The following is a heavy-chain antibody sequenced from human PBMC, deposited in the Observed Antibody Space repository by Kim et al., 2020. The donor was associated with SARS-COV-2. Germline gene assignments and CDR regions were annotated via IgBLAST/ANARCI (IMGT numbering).Heavy chain of an antibody. J-gene: IGHJ6*02. CDR2: IKSKTDGGTT. CDR1: GFTFSNAW. CDR3: TTEYCSGGSCYHGYYYYAMDV. Sequence: GGSLRLSCAASGFTFSNAWMSWVRQAPGKGLEWVGRIKSKTDGGTTDYAAPVKGRFTISRDDSKNTLYLQMNSLKTEDTAVYYCTTEYCSGGSCYHGYYYYAMDVWGQGTTVTVSS. V-gene: IGHV3-15*01. D-gene: IGHD2-15*01.